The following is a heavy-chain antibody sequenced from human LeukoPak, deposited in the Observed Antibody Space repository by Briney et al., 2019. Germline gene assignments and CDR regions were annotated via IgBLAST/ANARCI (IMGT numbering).Heavy chain of an antibody. V-gene: IGHV4-39*07. D-gene: IGHD3-22*01. CDR2: IYYSGST. J-gene: IGHJ4*02. Sequence: SETLSLTCTVSGGSISSSSYYWGWIRQPPGKGLEWIGSIYYSGSTYYNPSLKSRVTISVDTSKNQFSLKLSSVTAADTAVYYCASYYDSSGYYFYRGQGTLVTVSS. CDR3: ASYYDSSGYYFY. CDR1: GGSISSSSYY.